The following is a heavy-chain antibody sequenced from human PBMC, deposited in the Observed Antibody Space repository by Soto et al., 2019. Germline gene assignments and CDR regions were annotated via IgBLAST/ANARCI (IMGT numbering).Heavy chain of an antibody. CDR3: AQSTHVRSATFDP. Sequence: SETLSLTCTVSGGSISNFYWNWIRQPPGKGLEWIGHIFYTGVTNYNPSLKSRVTISVDTSKNQFSLKLNSVTAADTAVYYCAQSTHVRSATFDPWGQGTLVTVPS. D-gene: IGHD3-3*01. CDR2: IFYTGVT. V-gene: IGHV4-59*08. J-gene: IGHJ5*02. CDR1: GGSISNFY.